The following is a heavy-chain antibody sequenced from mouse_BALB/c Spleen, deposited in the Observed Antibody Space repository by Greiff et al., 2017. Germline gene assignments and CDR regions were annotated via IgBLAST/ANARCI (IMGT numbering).Heavy chain of an antibody. V-gene: IGHV5-17*02. CDR2: ISSGSSTI. CDR1: GFTFSSFG. CDR3: ARSGDYGNYPAY. D-gene: IGHD2-1*01. Sequence: EVQRVESGGGLVQPGGSRKLSCAASGFTFSSFGMHWVRQAPEKGLEWVAYISSGSSTIYYADTVKGRFTISRDNPKNTLFLQMTSLRSEDTAMYYCARSGDYGNYPAYWGQGTLVTVSA. J-gene: IGHJ3*01.